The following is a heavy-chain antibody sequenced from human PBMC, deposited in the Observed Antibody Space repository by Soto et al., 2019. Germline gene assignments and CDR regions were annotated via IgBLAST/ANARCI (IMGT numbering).Heavy chain of an antibody. CDR3: ARGSYYYYYMDV. Sequence: PSETLSLTCTVSGGSISSSSYYWSWIRQPPGKGLEWIGEINHSGSTNYNPSLKSRVTISVDTSKNQFSLKLSSVTAADTAVYYCARGSYYYYYMDVWGKGTTVTVSS. V-gene: IGHV4-39*07. CDR1: GGSISSSSYY. CDR2: INHSGST. J-gene: IGHJ6*03.